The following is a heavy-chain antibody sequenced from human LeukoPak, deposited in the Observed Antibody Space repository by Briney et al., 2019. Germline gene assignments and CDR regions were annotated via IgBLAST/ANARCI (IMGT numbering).Heavy chain of an antibody. Sequence: TSETLSLTCTVSGGSISSYYWSWIRQPPGKGLEWIGYIYYSGSTNYNPSLKSRVTISVDTSKNQFSLKLSSVTAADTAVYYCARDEVEGYFDYWGQGTLVTVSS. CDR2: IYYSGST. CDR3: ARDEVEGYFDY. V-gene: IGHV4-59*01. J-gene: IGHJ4*02. CDR1: GGSISSYY.